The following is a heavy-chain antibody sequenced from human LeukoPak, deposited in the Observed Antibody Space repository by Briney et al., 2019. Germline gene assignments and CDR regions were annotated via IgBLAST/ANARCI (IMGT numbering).Heavy chain of an antibody. CDR3: AREKLTTGSPTFDY. Sequence: VASVKVSCKASGYTFTGYYMHWVRQAPGQGLEWMGWINPNSDGTNYAQKFQGRVTMTRDTSISTAYMELSRLRSDDTAVYYCAREKLTTGSPTFDYWGQGTLVTVSS. J-gene: IGHJ4*02. V-gene: IGHV1-2*02. D-gene: IGHD4-17*01. CDR2: INPNSDGT. CDR1: GYTFTGYY.